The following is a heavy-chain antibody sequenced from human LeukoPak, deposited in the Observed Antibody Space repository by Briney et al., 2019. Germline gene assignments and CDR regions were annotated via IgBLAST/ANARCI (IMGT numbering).Heavy chain of an antibody. Sequence: SETLSLTCTVSGGSNSSSSYYWGWIRQPPGKGLEWIGSIYYSGSTYYNPSLKSRVTISVDTSKNQFSLKLSSVTAADTAVYYCARGDLGDYWGQGTLVTVSS. V-gene: IGHV4-39*07. CDR1: GGSNSSSSYY. CDR3: ARGDLGDY. J-gene: IGHJ4*02. CDR2: IYYSGST. D-gene: IGHD3-10*01.